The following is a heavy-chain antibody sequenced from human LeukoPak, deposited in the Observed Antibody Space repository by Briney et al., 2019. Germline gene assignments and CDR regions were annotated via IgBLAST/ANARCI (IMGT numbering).Heavy chain of an antibody. CDR1: GYGFTTYW. Sequence: GESLKISGKGSGYGFTTYWIGWVRQMPGKGLEWMGIIYPGDSDTRYSPSFQGQVTISADKSISTAYLQWSSLKASDTAMYYCARLTMVRGTMSYYYGMDVWGQGTTVTVSS. V-gene: IGHV5-51*01. CDR2: IYPGDSDT. CDR3: ARLTMVRGTMSYYYGMDV. D-gene: IGHD3-10*01. J-gene: IGHJ6*02.